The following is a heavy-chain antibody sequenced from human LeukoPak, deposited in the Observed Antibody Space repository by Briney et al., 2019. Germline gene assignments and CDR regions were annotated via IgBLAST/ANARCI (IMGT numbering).Heavy chain of an antibody. Sequence: GGSPRLSCAATGFTFSSYWMTWVRQAPGKGLEWVANIKQDGSEKYYVDSVEGRFTISRDNAKSSLYLQMHNLRAEDTAVYYCARRQGAFDSWGHGTLVTVSS. CDR3: ARRQGAFDS. CDR2: IKQDGSEK. J-gene: IGHJ4*01. CDR1: GFTFSSYW. V-gene: IGHV3-7*01.